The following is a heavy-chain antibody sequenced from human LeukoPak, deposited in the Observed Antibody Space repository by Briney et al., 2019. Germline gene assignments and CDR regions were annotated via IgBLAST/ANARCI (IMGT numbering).Heavy chain of an antibody. J-gene: IGHJ4*02. CDR2: IFPDDSDT. Sequence: GASLQISCRFSGFDFTRDWIGWVRLMPGKGLEWMGIIFPDDSDTRYSPSFQGQVTLSADKSISTAYLQWSSLKASDTAIYYCARRDPTTVTAFDYWGQGTLVTVSS. D-gene: IGHD4-17*01. CDR3: ARRDPTTVTAFDY. V-gene: IGHV5-51*01. CDR1: GFDFTRDW.